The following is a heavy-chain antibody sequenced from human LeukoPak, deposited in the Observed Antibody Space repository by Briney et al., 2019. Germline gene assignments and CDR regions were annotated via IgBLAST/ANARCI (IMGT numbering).Heavy chain of an antibody. CDR2: IYYSGST. J-gene: IGHJ4*02. V-gene: IGHV4-31*03. D-gene: IGHD4-11*01. CDR1: GGSISSGGYY. Sequence: SETLSLTCTVSGGSISSGGYYWSWIRQHPGKGLEWIGYIYYSGSTFYNPSLKSRVTISVDASKNQFSLNLSSVTAADTAVYYCARGRGNYDFYYWGQGTLVTVSS. CDR3: ARGRGNYDFYY.